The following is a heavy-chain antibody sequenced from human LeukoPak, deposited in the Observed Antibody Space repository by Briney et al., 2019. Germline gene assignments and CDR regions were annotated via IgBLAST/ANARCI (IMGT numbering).Heavy chain of an antibody. J-gene: IGHJ5*02. CDR2: IHHSGST. CDR1: GGSFSAYY. CDR3: ARKGEHYYDSGKVWPAWFDP. D-gene: IGHD3-10*01. V-gene: IGHV4-34*01. Sequence: SETLSLTCAVYGGSFSAYYWSWIRQPPGKGLEWIGEIHHSGSTNYSPSLKSRVTISVDTSKNQFSLKLTSVTAADTAVYYCARKGEHYYDSGKVWPAWFDPWGQGTLVTVSS.